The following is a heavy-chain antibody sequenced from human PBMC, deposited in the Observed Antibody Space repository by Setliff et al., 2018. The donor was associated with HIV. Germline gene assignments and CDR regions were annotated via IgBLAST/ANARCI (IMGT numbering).Heavy chain of an antibody. D-gene: IGHD2-15*01. CDR3: AREQYHFVVDYYYYYGMDV. J-gene: IGHJ6*02. V-gene: IGHV4-39*07. CDR2: VYNSGIT. Sequence: PSETLSLTCAVSGGSVSSPSYYWGWIRQPPGKGLEWIGSVYNSGITFKNPSLKSRVSISVDRSGNQFSLRLTSVTAADTAVYYCAREQYHFVVDYYYYYGMDVWGQGNTVTVSS. CDR1: GGSVSSPSYY.